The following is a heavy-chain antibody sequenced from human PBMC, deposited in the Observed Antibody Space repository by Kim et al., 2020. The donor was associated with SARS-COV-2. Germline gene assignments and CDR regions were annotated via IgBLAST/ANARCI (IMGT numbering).Heavy chain of an antibody. D-gene: IGHD2-2*01. V-gene: IGHV4-39*01. J-gene: IGHJ4*02. CDR3: ARILRRRQLQSYYFDY. CDR1: GGSISSSSYY. CDR2: IYYSGST. Sequence: SETLSLTCTVSGGSISSSSYYWGWIRQPPGKGLEWIGSIYYSGSTYYNPSLKSRVTISVDTSKNQFSLKLSSVTAADTAVYYCARILRRRQLQSYYFDYWGQGTLVTVSS.